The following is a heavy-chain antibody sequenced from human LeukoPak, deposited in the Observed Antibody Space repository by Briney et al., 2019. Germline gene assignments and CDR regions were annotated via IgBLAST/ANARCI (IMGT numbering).Heavy chain of an antibody. Sequence: PSETLSLTCTVSGGSISSYYWSWIRQPPGKGLEWIGYIYYSGSTNYNPSLKSRVTISVDTTKNQFSVKLSSVTAADTAVYYCASLLLWFGDDAFDIWGQGTMVTVSS. D-gene: IGHD3-10*01. V-gene: IGHV4-59*01. CDR1: GGSISSYY. CDR2: IYYSGST. J-gene: IGHJ3*02. CDR3: ASLLLWFGDDAFDI.